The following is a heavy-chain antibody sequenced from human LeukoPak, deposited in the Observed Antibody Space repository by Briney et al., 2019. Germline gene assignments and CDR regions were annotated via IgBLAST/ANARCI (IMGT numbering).Heavy chain of an antibody. V-gene: IGHV1-46*01. J-gene: IGHJ4*02. CDR3: AKCGEPSYEILTGYSRFDY. D-gene: IGHD3-9*01. CDR2: INPSGGST. Sequence: ASVKVSCKASGYTFTSYYMHWVRQAPGQGLEWMGIINPSGGSTSYAQKFLGRVTITRDTSTTTVYMQLSSLRSEDTAVYYCAKCGEPSYEILTGYSRFDYWGQGTLVTVS. CDR1: GYTFTSYY.